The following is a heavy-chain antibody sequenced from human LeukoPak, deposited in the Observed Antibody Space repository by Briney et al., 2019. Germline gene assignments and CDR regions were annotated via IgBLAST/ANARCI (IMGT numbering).Heavy chain of an antibody. CDR2: ISSTSSYI. D-gene: IGHD6-19*01. CDR3: ARASSGWAVDLYYFDY. V-gene: IGHV3-21*01. J-gene: IGHJ4*02. Sequence: PGGSLRLSCAASGFSFSSYSMNWVRQAPGKGLEWVSSISSTSSYIYYADSVKGRFTIYRDNTKNSLYLQMNSLRAEDTAVYYCARASSGWAVDLYYFDYWGQGTLVTVSS. CDR1: GFSFSSYS.